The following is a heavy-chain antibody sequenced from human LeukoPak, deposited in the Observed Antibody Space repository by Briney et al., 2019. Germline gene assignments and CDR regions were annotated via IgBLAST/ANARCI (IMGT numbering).Heavy chain of an antibody. D-gene: IGHD3-10*01. V-gene: IGHV1-46*01. CDR1: GYTFTSYY. J-gene: IGHJ4*02. Sequence: ASVKVSCKASGYTFTSYYMHWVRQAPGQGLEWMGVINPSGGSTSDAQKFQGRVTMTRNTSIRTAYMELSSLRSEDTAVYYCARKFLGSRGYYFDYWGQGTLVTVSS. CDR2: INPSGGST. CDR3: ARKFLGSRGYYFDY.